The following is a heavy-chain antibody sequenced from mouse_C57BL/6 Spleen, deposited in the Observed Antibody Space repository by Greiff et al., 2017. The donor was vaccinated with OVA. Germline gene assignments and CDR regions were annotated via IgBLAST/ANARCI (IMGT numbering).Heavy chain of an antibody. CDR2: IDPNSGGT. D-gene: IGHD1-1*01. CDR1: GYTFTSYW. Sequence: QVQLQQPGAELVKPGASVKLSCKASGYTFTSYWMHWVKQRPGRGLEWIGRIDPNSGGTKYTEKSKSKATLTVDKPSSTAYMQLSSLTSEASAVYDCARDYYGSSARFDYWGQGTTLTVSS. J-gene: IGHJ2*01. CDR3: ARDYYGSSARFDY. V-gene: IGHV1-72*01.